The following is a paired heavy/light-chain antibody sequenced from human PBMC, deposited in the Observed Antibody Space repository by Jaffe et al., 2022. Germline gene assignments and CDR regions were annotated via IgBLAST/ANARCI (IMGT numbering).Light chain of an antibody. V-gene: IGKV1-5*03. CDR1: QSISSW. Sequence: DIQMTQSPSTLSASVGDRVTITCRASQSISSWLAWYQQKPGKAPNLLIYKASSLESGVPSRFSGSGSGTEFTLTISSLQPDDFATYYCQQYNSYPCTFGGGTRVEIK. CDR3: QQYNSYPCT. J-gene: IGKJ4*01. CDR2: KAS.
Heavy chain of an antibody. Sequence: DVQLLESGGGLVQPGGSLRLSCAASGFTFSSYGMTWVRQAPGKGLEWVSSISDTGGTTYYPDSVKGRFTISRDTSKNALYLQMNSLRVEDTAVYYCARDRTVSNFFGYWGQGTLVTVSS. V-gene: IGHV3-23*01. CDR3: ARDRTVSNFFGY. CDR1: GFTFSSYG. D-gene: IGHD4-4*01. CDR2: ISDTGGTT. J-gene: IGHJ4*02.